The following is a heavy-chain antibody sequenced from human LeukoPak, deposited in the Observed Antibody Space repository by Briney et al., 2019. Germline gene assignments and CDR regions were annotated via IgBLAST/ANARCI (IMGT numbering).Heavy chain of an antibody. CDR3: AKDGENFDSWSGYQGDYFDY. CDR1: GFTFSSFA. V-gene: IGHV3-23*01. J-gene: IGHJ4*02. D-gene: IGHD3-3*01. Sequence: GGSLRLSCTTSGFTFSSFAMSWVRQAPGKGLEWVSGISGSGGSTYYADSVKGRFTISRDNTKNTLYLQMDNLRDEATAVYYCAKDGENFDSWSGYQGDYFDYWGQGTLVTVSS. CDR2: ISGSGGST.